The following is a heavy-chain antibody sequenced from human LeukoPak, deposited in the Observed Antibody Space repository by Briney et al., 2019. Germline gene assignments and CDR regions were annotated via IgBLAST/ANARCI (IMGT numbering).Heavy chain of an antibody. J-gene: IGHJ4*02. D-gene: IGHD2-2*01. CDR1: DASISGYY. V-gene: IGHV4-59*08. Sequence: SETLSLTCTVSDASISGYYWSWIRQSLQGLEWIGYIYYSGSTNYNPSLKSRVTISVDTSKNQFSLKLSSVTAADTAVYYCARYPMTYCSSSSCTDYWGQGTLVTVSS. CDR2: IYYSGST. CDR3: ARYPMTYCSSSSCTDY.